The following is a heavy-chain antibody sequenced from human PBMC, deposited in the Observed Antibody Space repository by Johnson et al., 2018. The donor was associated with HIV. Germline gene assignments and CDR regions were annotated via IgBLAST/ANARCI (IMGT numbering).Heavy chain of an antibody. CDR1: GFTFSSYW. CDR3: VRRFYDSSAFDV. CDR2: IKHDGSEK. D-gene: IGHD3-22*01. V-gene: IGHV3-7*01. Sequence: VQLVESGGGLVQPGGSLRLSCAASGFTFSSYWMSWVRQAPWKGLEWVANIKHDGSEKYFTDSVRGRFTISRDNSRNTLFLQMNSLRAEDTAMYFCVRRFYDSSAFDVWGQGTLVTVSS. J-gene: IGHJ3*01.